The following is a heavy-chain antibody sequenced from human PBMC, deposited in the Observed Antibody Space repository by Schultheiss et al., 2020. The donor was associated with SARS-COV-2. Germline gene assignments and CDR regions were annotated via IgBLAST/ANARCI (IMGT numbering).Heavy chain of an antibody. CDR1: RFIFSTSV. V-gene: IGHV3-30*04. D-gene: IGHD2-15*01. CDR3: AREGYSSGRCGIFYK. J-gene: IGHJ4*02. CDR2: MSHDGYSK. Sequence: GGSLRLSCAASRFIFSTSVIHWVRQAPGKELEWVAAMSHDGYSKYYVDSVKGRFTISRDNSKNTVDLEMNSLRAEDMAVYYCAREGYSSGRCGIFYKWGQGTLVTVSS.